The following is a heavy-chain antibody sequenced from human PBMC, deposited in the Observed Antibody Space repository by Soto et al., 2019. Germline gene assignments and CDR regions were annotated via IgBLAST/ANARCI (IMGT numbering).Heavy chain of an antibody. CDR2: ISAYNGNT. D-gene: IGHD3-10*01. V-gene: IGHV1-18*01. CDR1: GYTYTSYA. J-gene: IGHJ4*02. Sequence: ASVKVSCKASGYTYTSYAISWVRQAPGQGLEWMGWISAYNGNTNYAQKVQGRVTMTTDTSTSTAYMELRSLRSDDTAVYYCARGWFGEFVDYFDYWGQGTLVTVSS. CDR3: ARGWFGEFVDYFDY.